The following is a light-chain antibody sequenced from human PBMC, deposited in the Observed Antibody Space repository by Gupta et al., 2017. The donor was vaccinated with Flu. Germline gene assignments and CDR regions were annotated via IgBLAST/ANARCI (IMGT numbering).Light chain of an antibody. CDR3: QQSYDVTWT. CDR2: AAS. CDR1: QYINNF. V-gene: IGKV1-39*01. J-gene: IGKJ1*01. Sequence: PSSLSASVGDRVTITCRASQYINNFLNWYQQKPGRAPKILIYAASLLQRGVPSRFSGSGSGAEFTLTITSLQPEDFATYYCQQSYDVTWTFGQGTKIEIK.